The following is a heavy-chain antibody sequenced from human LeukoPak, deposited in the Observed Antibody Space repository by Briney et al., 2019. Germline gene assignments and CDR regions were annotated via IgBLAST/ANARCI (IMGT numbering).Heavy chain of an antibody. J-gene: IGHJ6*03. Sequence: PGGSLRLSCAASGFPFSSYEMNWVRQAPGKGLEWVSYISSSGSTIYYADSVKGRFTISRDNAKNSLYLQMNSLRAEDTAVYYCARDQYYDFWSGGGYYYYMDVWGKGTTVTVSS. CDR2: ISSSGSTI. CDR3: ARDQYYDFWSGGGYYYYMDV. V-gene: IGHV3-48*03. CDR1: GFPFSSYE. D-gene: IGHD3-3*01.